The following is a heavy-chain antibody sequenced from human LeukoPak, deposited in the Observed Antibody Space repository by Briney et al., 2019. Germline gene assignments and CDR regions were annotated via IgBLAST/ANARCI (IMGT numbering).Heavy chain of an antibody. Sequence: SETLSLTCTVSGGSISSYYWSWIRQPAGKGLEWIGRIYTSGSTNYNPSLKSRVTMSVDTSKNQFFLKLSSVTAADTAVYYCARVGTYYYDSSGQGGFDPWGQGTLVTVSS. CDR2: IYTSGST. J-gene: IGHJ5*02. D-gene: IGHD3-22*01. CDR3: ARVGTYYYDSSGQGGFDP. V-gene: IGHV4-4*07. CDR1: GGSISSYY.